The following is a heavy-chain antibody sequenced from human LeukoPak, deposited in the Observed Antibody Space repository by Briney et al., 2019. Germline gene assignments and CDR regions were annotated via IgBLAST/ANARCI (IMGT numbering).Heavy chain of an antibody. Sequence: GGSLRLSCAASGFTFSSYSMNWVRQAPGKGREWVSSISSSSSYIYYAESVKGRFTISRDNAKNSLYLQMNSLRAEDTAVYYCARDLALVAVAGRSRDYWGQGTLVTVSS. CDR2: ISSSSSYI. V-gene: IGHV3-21*01. CDR3: ARDLALVAVAGRSRDY. J-gene: IGHJ4*02. CDR1: GFTFSSYS. D-gene: IGHD6-19*01.